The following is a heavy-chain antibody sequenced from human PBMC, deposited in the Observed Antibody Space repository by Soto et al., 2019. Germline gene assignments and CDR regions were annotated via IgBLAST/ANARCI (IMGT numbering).Heavy chain of an antibody. Sequence: SLRLSYTASGFIFGDYTMSRVRQAPGKWLEGVGFIRSKAYGGTTEYAASVKGRFTISRDDSKSIAYLQMNSLKTEDTAVYYCTRAPLITMIVVVIPSYFDYWGQGTLVTVSS. CDR2: IRSKAYGGTT. D-gene: IGHD3-22*01. CDR1: GFIFGDYT. J-gene: IGHJ4*02. V-gene: IGHV3-49*04. CDR3: TRAPLITMIVVVIPSYFDY.